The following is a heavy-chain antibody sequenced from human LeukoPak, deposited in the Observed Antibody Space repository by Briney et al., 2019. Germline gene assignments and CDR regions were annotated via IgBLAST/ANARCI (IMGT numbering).Heavy chain of an antibody. V-gene: IGHV1-2*04. CDR3: ARVMPTRYCSGGSCYPRFDP. Sequence: ASVKVSCKASGYTFTGYYMHWVRQPPGQGLEWMGWINPNSGGTNYAQKFQGWVTMTRDTSISTAYMELSSLRSEDTAVYYCARVMPTRYCSGGSCYPRFDPWGQGTLVTVSS. CDR1: GYTFTGYY. J-gene: IGHJ5*02. CDR2: INPNSGGT. D-gene: IGHD2-15*01.